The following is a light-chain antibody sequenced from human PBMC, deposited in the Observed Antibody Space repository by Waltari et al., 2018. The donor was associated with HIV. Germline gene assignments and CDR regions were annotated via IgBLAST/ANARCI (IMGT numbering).Light chain of an antibody. V-gene: IGKV3-15*01. CDR1: QSVSSN. J-gene: IGKJ1*01. Sequence: ETVMTQSPATLSVSPGERATLSCRASQSVSSNLAWYQQKPGQAPRLLIYGASTRATGIPARFSGSGSGTEFTLTISSLQSEDFAVYYCQQYNTRTFGQGTKVEIK. CDR2: GAS. CDR3: QQYNTRT.